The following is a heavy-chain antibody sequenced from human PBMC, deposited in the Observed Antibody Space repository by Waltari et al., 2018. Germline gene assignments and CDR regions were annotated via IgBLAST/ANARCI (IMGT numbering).Heavy chain of an antibody. Sequence: QVQLQESGPGLVKPSQTLSLTCTVSGGSISSGGYYWSWIRQHPGKGLEWIGYIYYRGFTYYNPSLKRRVTISVDTSKNQFSLKLSSVTAADTAVYYCARGREWLRLVDYWGQGTLVTVSS. J-gene: IGHJ4*02. D-gene: IGHD5-12*01. CDR2: IYYRGFT. CDR1: GGSISSGGYY. V-gene: IGHV4-31*03. CDR3: ARGREWLRLVDY.